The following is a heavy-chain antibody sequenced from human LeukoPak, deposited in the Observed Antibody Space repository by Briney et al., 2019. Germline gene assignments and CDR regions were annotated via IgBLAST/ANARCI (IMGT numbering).Heavy chain of an antibody. CDR1: GFTFSSFR. Sequence: QPGGSLRLSCAASGFTFSSFRMHWVRQAPGKGLEYVSAISSTGGSTYYANSVRGRFTISRDNSKNTLYLQMSSLRAEDTAVYYCVKRQTEHSSGWYAGDAFDIWGQGTMVTVSS. J-gene: IGHJ3*02. CDR3: VKRQTEHSSGWYAGDAFDI. D-gene: IGHD6-19*01. V-gene: IGHV3-64D*09. CDR2: ISSTGGST.